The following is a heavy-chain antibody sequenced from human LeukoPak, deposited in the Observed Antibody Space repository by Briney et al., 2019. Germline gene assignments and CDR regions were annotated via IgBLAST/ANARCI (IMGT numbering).Heavy chain of an antibody. D-gene: IGHD1-26*01. CDR2: IYYSGST. CDR3: ASESGSYSPFDY. Sequence: SETLSLTCTVSGGSISSGGYYWSWIRQHPGKGLEWIGYIYYSGSTNYNPSLKSRVTMSVDTSKNQFSLKLSSVTAADTAVYYCASESGSYSPFDYWGQGTLVTVSS. V-gene: IGHV4-61*08. CDR1: GGSISSGGYY. J-gene: IGHJ4*02.